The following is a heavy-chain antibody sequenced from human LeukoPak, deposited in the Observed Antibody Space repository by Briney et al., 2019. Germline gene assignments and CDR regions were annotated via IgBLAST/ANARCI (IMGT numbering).Heavy chain of an antibody. CDR3: AKWETVNGYFDL. D-gene: IGHD1-26*01. Sequence: GGSLRLSCAASGFIFDDYAMHWVRQAPGKGLEWVSLISWNGASTFYADSVKGRFTISRDNSKNSLYLQMHSLRVEDTALYYCAKWETVNGYFDLWGRGTLVTVSS. CDR2: ISWNGAST. J-gene: IGHJ2*01. V-gene: IGHV3-43D*04. CDR1: GFIFDDYA.